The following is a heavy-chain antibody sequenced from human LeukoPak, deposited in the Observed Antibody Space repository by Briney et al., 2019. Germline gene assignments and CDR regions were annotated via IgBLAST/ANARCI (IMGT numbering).Heavy chain of an antibody. Sequence: GGSLRLSCAASGFTFSSYSMNWVRQAPGKGLEWVSSISSSSSYIYYADSVKGRFTISRDNAKNSLYLQVNSLRAEDTAVYYCARAVDLGYYYGLGGYWGQGTLVTVSS. V-gene: IGHV3-21*01. CDR1: GFTFSSYS. J-gene: IGHJ4*02. CDR3: ARAVDLGYYYGLGGY. CDR2: ISSSSSYI. D-gene: IGHD3-10*01.